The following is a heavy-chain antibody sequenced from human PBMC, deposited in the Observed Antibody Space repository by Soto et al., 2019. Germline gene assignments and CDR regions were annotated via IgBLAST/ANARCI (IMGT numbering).Heavy chain of an antibody. D-gene: IGHD3-22*01. CDR3: AREGVDYNDSSGYWVRYGLDV. Sequence: QVKLQESGPGLVKPSQTLSLTCTVGKGLEWVGYIYYSVNTYYNPSLKSRVTISVDTSKNQFSLMLSTVTAADTAVYYCAREGVDYNDSSGYWVRYGLDVWGQGTTVTVSS. CDR2: IYYSVNT. J-gene: IGHJ6*02. V-gene: IGHV4-31*03.